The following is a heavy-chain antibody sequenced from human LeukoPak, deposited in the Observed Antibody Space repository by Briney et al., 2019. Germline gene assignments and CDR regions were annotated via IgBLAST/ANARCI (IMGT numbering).Heavy chain of an antibody. V-gene: IGHV1-8*01. CDR3: ARVLVDNDAFDI. Sequence: ASVKASCKASGYTFTSYDINWVRQATGQGLEWMGWMNPNSGNTGYAQKFQGRVTMTRNTSISTAYMELSSLRSEDTAVYYCARVLVDNDAFDIWGQGTMVTVSS. J-gene: IGHJ3*02. CDR2: MNPNSGNT. D-gene: IGHD5-24*01. CDR1: GYTFTSYD.